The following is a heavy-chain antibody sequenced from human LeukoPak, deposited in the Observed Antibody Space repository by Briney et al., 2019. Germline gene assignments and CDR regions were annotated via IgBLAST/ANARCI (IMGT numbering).Heavy chain of an antibody. CDR2: IYYSGST. D-gene: IGHD5-12*01. J-gene: IGHJ4*02. V-gene: IGHV4-59*11. CDR1: GGSISSHY. CDR3: ARDIGAAADH. Sequence: KPSETLSLTCTVSGGSISSHYWSWIRQPPGKGLEWIGYIYYSGSTNYNPSLKSRVTISVDTSKNQFSLKLSSVTAADTAVYYCARDIGAAADHWGQGTLVTVSS.